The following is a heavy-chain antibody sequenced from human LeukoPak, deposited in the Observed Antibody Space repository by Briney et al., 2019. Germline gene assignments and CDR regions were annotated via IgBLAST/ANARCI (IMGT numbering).Heavy chain of an antibody. CDR3: ARDRFYAVTTDYYGMDV. V-gene: IGHV3-11*01. CDR1: GFTFSDYY. D-gene: IGHD4-11*01. Sequence: GGSLRLSCAASGFTFSDYYMSWIRQAPGKGLEWVSYISSSGSTIYYADSVKGRFTISRDNAKNSLYLQMNSPRAEDTAVYYCARDRFYAVTTDYYGMDVWGQGTTVTVSS. CDR2: ISSSGSTI. J-gene: IGHJ6*02.